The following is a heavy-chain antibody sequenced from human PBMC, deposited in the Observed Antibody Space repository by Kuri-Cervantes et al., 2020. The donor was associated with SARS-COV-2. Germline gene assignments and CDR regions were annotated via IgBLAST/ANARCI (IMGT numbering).Heavy chain of an antibody. CDR2: IYYSGST. V-gene: IGHV4-39*07. CDR3: ARGVVVPAAIRGGRWFDP. D-gene: IGHD2-2*02. Sequence: SETLSLTCTVSGGSISSSSYYWGWIRQPPGKGLEWIGSIYYSGSTYYNPSLKGRVTISVDTSKNQFSLKPSSVTAADTAVYYCARGVVVPAAIRGGRWFDPWGQGTLVTVSS. J-gene: IGHJ5*02. CDR1: GGSISSSSYY.